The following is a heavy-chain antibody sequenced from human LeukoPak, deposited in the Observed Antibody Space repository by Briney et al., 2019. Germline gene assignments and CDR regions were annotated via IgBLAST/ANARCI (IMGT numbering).Heavy chain of an antibody. CDR2: ISGSGGDT. Sequence: PGGSLRLSCAPSGFTFSSHAAYWVRQAPGKGLEWVSGISGSGGDTYYADSVKGRFTISRDNSKNMVYLQMTSPSTEDTAVYYCAKTTTGYSSGRYPGWPVDYCGQGTLVTVSS. CDR3: AKTTTGYSSGRYPGWPVDY. J-gene: IGHJ4*02. D-gene: IGHD6-19*01. CDR1: GFTFSSHA. V-gene: IGHV3-23*01.